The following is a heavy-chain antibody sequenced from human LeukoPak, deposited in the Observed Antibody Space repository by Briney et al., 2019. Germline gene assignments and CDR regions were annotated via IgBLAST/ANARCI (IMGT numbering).Heavy chain of an antibody. CDR1: AFTFRNYW. CDR3: ARSSYNRYDKVDV. Sequence: GGALRLSCADSAFTFRNYWMNWVRHGLGKGLVWVSRISSDGTHTHYADSVKGRFTVSKDNAQNTQYLEINSLRVEDAAVYYCARSSYNRYDKVDVWGKGTTVTVSS. V-gene: IGHV3-74*01. D-gene: IGHD5-12*01. CDR2: ISSDGTHT. J-gene: IGHJ6*04.